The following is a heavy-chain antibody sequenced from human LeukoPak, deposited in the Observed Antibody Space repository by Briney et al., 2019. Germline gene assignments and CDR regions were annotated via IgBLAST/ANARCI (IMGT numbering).Heavy chain of an antibody. D-gene: IGHD2-2*01. J-gene: IGHJ4*02. V-gene: IGHV3-64*01. CDR1: GFTFSSYA. Sequence: AGSLRLSCAASGFTFSSYAMHWVRQAPGKGLEYVSAISSNGGSTYYANSVKGRFTISRDNSKNTLYLQMGSLRAEDMAVYYCARGGLGPGDIVVVPAVNFDYWGQGTLVTVSS. CDR2: ISSNGGST. CDR3: ARGGLGPGDIVVVPAVNFDY.